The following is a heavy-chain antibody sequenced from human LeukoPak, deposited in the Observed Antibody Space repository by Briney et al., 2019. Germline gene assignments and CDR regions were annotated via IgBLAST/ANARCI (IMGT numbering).Heavy chain of an antibody. J-gene: IGHJ3*02. V-gene: IGHV4-39*01. CDR3: ASTNWNSHAFDI. Sequence: SETLSLTCTVSGGSISSSSYYWGWIRQPPGKGLEWIGSIYYSGSTYYNPSLKSRVTISVDTSKNQFSLKLGSVTAADTAVYYCASTNWNSHAFDIWGQGTMVTVSS. CDR2: IYYSGST. CDR1: GGSISSSSYY. D-gene: IGHD1-7*01.